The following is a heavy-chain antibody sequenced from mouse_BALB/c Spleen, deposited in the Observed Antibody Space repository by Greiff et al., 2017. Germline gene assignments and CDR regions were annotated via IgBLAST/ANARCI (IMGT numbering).Heavy chain of an antibody. J-gene: IGHJ4*01. CDR2: IWGDGST. D-gene: IGHD2-1*01. Sequence: VQLVESGPGLVAPSQSLSITCTVSGFSLTGYGVNWVRQPPGKGLEWLGMIWGDGSTDYNSALKSRLSISKDNSKSQVFLKMNSLQTDDTARYYCARAGNQYYYAMDYWGQGTSVTVSS. CDR3: ARAGNQYYYAMDY. CDR1: GFSLTGYG. V-gene: IGHV2-6-7*01.